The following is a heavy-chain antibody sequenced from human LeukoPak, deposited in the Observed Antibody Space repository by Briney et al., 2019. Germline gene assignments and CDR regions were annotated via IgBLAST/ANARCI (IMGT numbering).Heavy chain of an antibody. CDR3: ARVKSVTAIDY. Sequence: SHTLSLTCAVYGGSFSGYYWSWLRQPPGKGLEWIGEINHSGSTNYNPSLKSRVAISVDTSKNQFSLKLSSVTAADTAVYYCARVKSVTAIDYWGQRTLVTASS. D-gene: IGHD2-21*02. CDR2: INHSGST. CDR1: GGSFSGYY. J-gene: IGHJ4*02. V-gene: IGHV4-34*01.